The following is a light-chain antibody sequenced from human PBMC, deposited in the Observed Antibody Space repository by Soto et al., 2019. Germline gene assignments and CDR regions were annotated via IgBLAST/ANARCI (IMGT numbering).Light chain of an antibody. CDR1: QSINTY. CDR2: AAS. J-gene: IGKJ2*01. V-gene: IGKV1-39*01. CDR3: QQTYSSPYT. Sequence: DIQMTQSPSSLSASVGGRVTITCRASQSINTYLNWYRQKPGKAPALLIYAASSLQSGVPSRFSGSGSGADFTLTISSLQPEDFATFFCQQTYSSPYTFGQGTKLEIK.